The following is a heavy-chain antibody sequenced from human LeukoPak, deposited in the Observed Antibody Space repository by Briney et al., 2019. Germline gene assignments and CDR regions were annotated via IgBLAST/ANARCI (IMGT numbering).Heavy chain of an antibody. J-gene: IGHJ2*01. CDR2: IRWDSGSI. Sequence: GGSLRLSCAASGFTFDDYAMHWVRHAPGKGLEWVAGIRWDSGSIGYADSVKGRFTISRDKAKNSLHLQMNSLRAEDTALYYCAKAPTSRYYDSSGSYWYFDLWGRGTLVTVSS. CDR1: GFTFDDYA. D-gene: IGHD3-22*01. CDR3: AKAPTSRYYDSSGSYWYFDL. V-gene: IGHV3-9*01.